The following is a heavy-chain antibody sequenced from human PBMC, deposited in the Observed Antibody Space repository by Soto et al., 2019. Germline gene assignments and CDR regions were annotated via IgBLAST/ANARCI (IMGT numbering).Heavy chain of an antibody. J-gene: IGHJ6*02. V-gene: IGHV1-18*01. D-gene: IGHD6-13*01. CDR3: ARDNRGSSWYFDYYGMDV. CDR1: GYTFTSYG. CDR2: ISAYNGKT. Sequence: QVQLVQSGAEVKKPGASVKVSCNASGYTFTSYGISWVRQAPGQGLEWMGWISAYNGKTNYAQKLQGRVTMTTDTATSTAYMELRSLRSDDTAVYYCARDNRGSSWYFDYYGMDVWGQGTTVTVSS.